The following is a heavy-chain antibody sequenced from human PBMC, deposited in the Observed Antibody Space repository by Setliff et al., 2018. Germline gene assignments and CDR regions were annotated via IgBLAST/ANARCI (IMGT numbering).Heavy chain of an antibody. CDR3: VRDLHWGFDY. J-gene: IGHJ4*02. D-gene: IGHD7-27*01. Sequence: GGSLRLSCAASGFTFSSYSMNWVRQAPGKGLEWVSSIGATTSYADSVKGRFTISRDNVKNSLFLQMNSLRAEDTAVYYCVRDLHWGFDYWGLGTLVTVSS. V-gene: IGHV3-48*01. CDR1: GFTFSSYS. CDR2: IGATT.